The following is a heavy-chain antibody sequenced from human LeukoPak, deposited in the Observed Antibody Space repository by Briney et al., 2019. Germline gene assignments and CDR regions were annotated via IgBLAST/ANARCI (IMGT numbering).Heavy chain of an antibody. D-gene: IGHD6-19*01. Sequence: PGGSLRLSCTASGITFRNYGMHWVRQAPGKGLEWVAVISYDGSNKYYADSVKGRFTISRDNSKNTLYLQMNSLRAEDTAVYYCARDGEQWLVTYYFDYWGQGTLVTVSS. CDR2: ISYDGSNK. CDR3: ARDGEQWLVTYYFDY. J-gene: IGHJ4*02. CDR1: GITFRNYG. V-gene: IGHV3-30*19.